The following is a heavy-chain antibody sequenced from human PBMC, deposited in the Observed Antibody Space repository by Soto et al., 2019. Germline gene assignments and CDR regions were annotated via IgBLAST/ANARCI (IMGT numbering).Heavy chain of an antibody. D-gene: IGHD2-8*01. CDR3: AADATAWQQMVPSDY. J-gene: IGHJ4*02. Sequence: SVKVSCKASGFTFTSSAFQWVRQARGQRLEWIGWIAVGSGYTNYAQRLQDRVTLTRDMSTATTYMELSRLTSEDTAIYYCAADATAWQQMVPSDYWGPGTLVTVSS. CDR2: IAVGSGYT. CDR1: GFTFTSSA. V-gene: IGHV1-58*01.